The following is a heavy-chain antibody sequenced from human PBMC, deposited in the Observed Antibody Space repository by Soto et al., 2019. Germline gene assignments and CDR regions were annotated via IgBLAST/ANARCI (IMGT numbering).Heavy chain of an antibody. D-gene: IGHD3-10*01. CDR2: IYISGST. V-gene: IGHV3-53*04. Sequence: EAQLVESGGGLVQPGGSLRLSCAASGFSVSSTYMRWVRQAPGKGLEWVAVIYISGSTRYADALRGRVTTSRQNAENTLFLQLIRRRHEDTAVYYCVGGLWLGQLYADLWGQGTLVTVSS. CDR3: VGGLWLGQLYADL. CDR1: GFSVSSTY. J-gene: IGHJ5*02.